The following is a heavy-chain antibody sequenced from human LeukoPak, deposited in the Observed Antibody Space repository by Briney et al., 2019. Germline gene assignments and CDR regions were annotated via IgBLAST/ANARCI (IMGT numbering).Heavy chain of an antibody. CDR3: ARGDYVNLVDY. D-gene: IGHD4-17*01. CDR1: GFTFSTRP. Sequence: GSLRLSCSASGFTFSTRPMHWVRQAPGKGLEWIGYIYYSGSTNYNPSLKSRVTISVDTSKNQFSLKLSSVTAADTAVYYCARGDYVNLVDYWGQGTLVTVSS. CDR2: IYYSGST. J-gene: IGHJ4*02. V-gene: IGHV4-59*11.